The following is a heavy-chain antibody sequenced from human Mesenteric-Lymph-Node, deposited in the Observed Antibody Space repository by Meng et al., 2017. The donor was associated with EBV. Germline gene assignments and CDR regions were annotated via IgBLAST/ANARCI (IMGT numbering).Heavy chain of an antibody. Sequence: QVKLVQSGSGLKKPGASVKVACKASGYTFTTYSMNWVRQAPGQGLEWMGWINTNTGNPTYAQGFTGRFVFSLDTSVSTAYLQISSLQAEDTAVYYCARGDTELYGTFDPWGQGTLVTVSS. J-gene: IGHJ5*02. CDR2: INTNTGNP. D-gene: IGHD3-3*01. V-gene: IGHV7-4-1*02. CDR1: GYTFTTYS. CDR3: ARGDTELYGTFDP.